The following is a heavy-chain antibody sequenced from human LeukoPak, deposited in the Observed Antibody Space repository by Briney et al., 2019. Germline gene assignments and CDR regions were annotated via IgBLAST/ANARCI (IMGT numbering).Heavy chain of an antibody. Sequence: PSETLSLTCAVYGGSFSGYYWSWIRQPPGKGLEWIGEINHSGSTNYNPSLKSRVTISVDTSKNQFSLKLSSVTAADTAVYYCARGSAGYYYVRAFDIWGQGTMVTVSS. D-gene: IGHD3-22*01. CDR1: GGSFSGYY. J-gene: IGHJ3*02. CDR3: ARGSAGYYYVRAFDI. CDR2: INHSGST. V-gene: IGHV4-34*01.